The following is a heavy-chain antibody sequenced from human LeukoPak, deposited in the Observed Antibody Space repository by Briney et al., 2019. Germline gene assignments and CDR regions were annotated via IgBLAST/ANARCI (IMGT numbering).Heavy chain of an antibody. CDR1: GGSISSYY. V-gene: IGHV4-4*07. Sequence: PSETLSLTCTVSGGSISSYYWSWIRQPAGKGLEWIGRIYTSGSTNYNPSLKSRVTMSVDTSKNQFSLKLSSVTAADTAVYYCARGPWELHVPFFDYWGQGTLVTVSS. CDR2: IYTSGST. CDR3: ARGPWELHVPFFDY. D-gene: IGHD1-26*01. J-gene: IGHJ4*02.